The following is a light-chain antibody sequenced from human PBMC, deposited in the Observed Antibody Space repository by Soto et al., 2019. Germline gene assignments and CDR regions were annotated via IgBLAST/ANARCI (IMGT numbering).Light chain of an antibody. CDR2: DGF. CDR3: QQYGSSPRT. V-gene: IGKV3D-20*01. CDR1: QSVSSSR. Sequence: DIVLTQSPATLSLSPGERATLSCGASQSVSSSRLAWYQQKPALAPRLLIYDGFLRATGIPERFRGSGSGTDFTLTISRLEPEDFAVYYCQQYGSSPRTFGQGTKVDIK. J-gene: IGKJ1*01.